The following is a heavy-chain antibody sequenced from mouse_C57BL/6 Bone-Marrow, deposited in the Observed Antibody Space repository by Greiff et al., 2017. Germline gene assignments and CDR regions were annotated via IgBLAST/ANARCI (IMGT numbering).Heavy chain of an antibody. CDR2: IDPEGGDT. V-gene: IGHV14-1*01. CDR1: GFNIKDYY. Sequence: EVQLQQSGAELVRPGASVKLSCTASGFNIKDYYMHWVKQRPEQGLEWIGRIDPEGGDTEYAPKFQGRATMTADTSSNTAYLQLSSLTSEDTAVYYCTAVVAHWYFDVWGTGTTVTVSS. D-gene: IGHD1-1*01. CDR3: TAVVAHWYFDV. J-gene: IGHJ1*03.